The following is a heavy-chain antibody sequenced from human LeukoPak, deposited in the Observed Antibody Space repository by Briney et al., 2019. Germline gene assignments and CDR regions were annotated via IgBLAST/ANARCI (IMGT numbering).Heavy chain of an antibody. CDR3: ATSGYYYDSSDAIDY. D-gene: IGHD3-22*01. V-gene: IGHV3-7*01. CDR1: GFTFSSYW. J-gene: IGHJ4*02. Sequence: GGSQRLSCAASGFTFSSYWMSWVRQAPGKGLEWVANIKQDGSEKYYVDSVKGRFTISRDNAKNSLYLQMNSLRAEDTAVYYCATSGYYYDSSDAIDYWGQGTLVTVSS. CDR2: IKQDGSEK.